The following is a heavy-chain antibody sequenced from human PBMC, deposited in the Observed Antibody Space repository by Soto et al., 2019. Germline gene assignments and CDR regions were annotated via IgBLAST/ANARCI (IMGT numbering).Heavy chain of an antibody. Sequence: PSDTLALTCTVSGGSMSSGAFSWSWIRQPPGRGLEWIGYIYHSGSTYYIPSLRSRVAISMDRAKNQFSLQLSSVTAEDTAVYFCARVRYSDNWHGLIDFWGLGTLVTVSS. CDR1: GGSMSSGAFS. CDR3: ARVRYSDNWHGLIDF. V-gene: IGHV4-30-2*01. D-gene: IGHD4-4*01. CDR2: IYHSGST. J-gene: IGHJ4*02.